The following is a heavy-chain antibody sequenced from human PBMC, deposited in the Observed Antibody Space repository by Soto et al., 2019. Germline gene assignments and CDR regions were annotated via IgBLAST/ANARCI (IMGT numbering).Heavy chain of an antibody. Sequence: QVQLVQSGAEVREPGASVKVSCKASGYSFTSHDINWVRQSTGQGLERMGWMQPSSGRTGYAQQFQGRVTMTRDTSINTAYMELSSLTSDDTAFYYCARGVTAGVDYWGQGTLVSVSS. V-gene: IGHV1-8*01. CDR1: GYSFTSHD. CDR2: MQPSSGRT. J-gene: IGHJ4*02. CDR3: ARGVTAGVDY. D-gene: IGHD2-21*02.